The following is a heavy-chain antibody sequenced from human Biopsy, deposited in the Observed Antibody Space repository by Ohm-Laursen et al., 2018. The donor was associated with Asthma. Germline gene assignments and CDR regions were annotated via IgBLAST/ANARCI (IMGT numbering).Heavy chain of an antibody. CDR1: GDSISSPAYY. CDR3: ARAVDYSHYYGIDV. CDR2: ISYSGTT. Sequence: TLSLTCTVSGDSISSPAYYWSWVRQHPGKGLEWIGYISYSGTTFYHPSLMSRLIISLDTSKNQFALKLSPVTAADTAAYFCARAVDYSHYYGIDVWGQGTTVTV. V-gene: IGHV4-31*03. D-gene: IGHD3-10*01. J-gene: IGHJ6*02.